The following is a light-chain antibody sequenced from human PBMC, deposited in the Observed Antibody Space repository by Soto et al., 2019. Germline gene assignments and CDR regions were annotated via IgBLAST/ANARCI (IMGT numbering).Light chain of an antibody. CDR2: GAS. Sequence: EIVLTQSPGTLSLSPGERATLSCRASQSVSSYLAWYQQRPGQAPRLLIYGASSRSTGIPDRFSGSGSGTDFTLTISRLESEDFAVYYCQQYGSSPRTFRQGTKVEIK. CDR3: QQYGSSPRT. J-gene: IGKJ1*01. V-gene: IGKV3-20*01. CDR1: QSVSSY.